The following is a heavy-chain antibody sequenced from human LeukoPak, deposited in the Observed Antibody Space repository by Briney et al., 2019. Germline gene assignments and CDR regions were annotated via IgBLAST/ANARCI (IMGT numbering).Heavy chain of an antibody. Sequence: SETLSLTCAVYGGSFSGYYWSWIRQPPGKGLEWIGYIYYSGSTNYNPSLKSRVTISVDTSKNQFSLKLSSVTAADTAVYYCARVRITMARGVIGYYFDYWGQGTLVTVSS. CDR3: ARVRITMARGVIGYYFDY. J-gene: IGHJ4*02. D-gene: IGHD3-10*01. V-gene: IGHV4-59*01. CDR1: GGSFSGYY. CDR2: IYYSGST.